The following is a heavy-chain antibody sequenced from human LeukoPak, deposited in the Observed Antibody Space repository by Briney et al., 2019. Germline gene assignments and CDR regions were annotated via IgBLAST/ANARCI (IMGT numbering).Heavy chain of an antibody. CDR1: GFTFSSFA. D-gene: IGHD5-18*01. J-gene: IGHJ4*02. Sequence: GGSLRLSCAASGFTFSSFAMIWVRQSPGKKGLEWVSSIFQGGGEIHYADSVRGRFTISRDNSKSTLFLQMNSLRAEDTAIYYCATYRQVLLPFESWGQGALVTVSS. CDR3: ATYRQVLLPFES. V-gene: IGHV3-23*01. CDR2: IFQGGGEI.